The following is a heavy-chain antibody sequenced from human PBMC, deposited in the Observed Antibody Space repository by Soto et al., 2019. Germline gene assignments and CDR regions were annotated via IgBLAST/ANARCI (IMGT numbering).Heavy chain of an antibody. CDR1: CSTFTSYG. CDR2: ISAYNGNT. V-gene: IGHV1-18*04. CDR3: ARYPGVAVGSWFDP. J-gene: IGHJ5*02. Sequence: GAPVKVSCKASCSTFTSYGISWVRQAPGQGLEWMGWISAYNGNTNSAQKLQGRVTMATDTSTITAYMELRSLRADDTSVYYGARYPGVAVGSWFDPWGQGTLVTVSS. D-gene: IGHD2-15*01.